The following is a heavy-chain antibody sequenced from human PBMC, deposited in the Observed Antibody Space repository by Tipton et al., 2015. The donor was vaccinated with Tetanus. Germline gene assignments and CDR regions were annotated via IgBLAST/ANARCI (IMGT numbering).Heavy chain of an antibody. CDR3: ARGWSECSSWSCSPFDS. D-gene: IGHD2-2*01. J-gene: IGHJ4*02. CDR2: VSSSGNS. CDR1: GGSVSSYY. V-gene: IGHV4-4*07. Sequence: TLSLTCTVSGGSVSSYYWTWFRQPPGKRLEWIGFVSSSGNSNYSPSFTGRVSMSLDTSKQQFSLSLTSATAADTAVYYCARGWSECSSWSCSPFDSWGQGTLVTVSS.